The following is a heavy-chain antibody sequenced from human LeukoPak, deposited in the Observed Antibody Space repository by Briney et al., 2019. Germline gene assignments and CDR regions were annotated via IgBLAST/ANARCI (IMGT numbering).Heavy chain of an antibody. Sequence: PAETPSLTCTVSGGSISSYYWSWIRQPPGKGLEWIGYIHYSGSTNYNPSRKSRVIISVDTSKNQFSLKLSSVTAADTAVYYCAREAPICSGGTCYDYWGQGTLVAVSS. CDR1: GGSISSYY. CDR2: IHYSGST. V-gene: IGHV4-59*01. J-gene: IGHJ4*02. CDR3: AREAPICSGGTCYDY. D-gene: IGHD2-15*01.